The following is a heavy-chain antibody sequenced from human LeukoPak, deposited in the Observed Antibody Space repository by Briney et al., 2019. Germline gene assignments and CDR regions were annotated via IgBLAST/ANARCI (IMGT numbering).Heavy chain of an antibody. J-gene: IGHJ3*02. CDR2: ISSSSSYI. Sequence: GGSLRLSCAASGFTFSSYRMNWVRQAPGKGLEWGSYISSSSSYIYYADSVKGRFTISRDNAKNSLYLQMNSLRAEDTAVYYCAGAVGDYDAFDIWGQGTMVTVSS. CDR3: AGAVGDYDAFDI. CDR1: GFTFSSYR. D-gene: IGHD4-17*01. V-gene: IGHV3-21*01.